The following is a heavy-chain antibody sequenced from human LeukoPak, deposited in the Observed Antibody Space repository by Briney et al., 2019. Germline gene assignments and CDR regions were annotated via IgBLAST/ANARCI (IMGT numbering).Heavy chain of an antibody. V-gene: IGHV4-34*01. CDR2: INHSGST. D-gene: IGHD5-12*01. CDR3: ARSGYDSIDY. Sequence: KPSETLSLTCAVYGGSFSGYYWSWIRQPPGKGLEWIGEINHSGSTNYNPSLKSRVTISVDTSKNQFSLKLSSVTAADTAVYYCARSGYDSIDYWGQGTLVTVSS. J-gene: IGHJ4*02. CDR1: GGSFSGYY.